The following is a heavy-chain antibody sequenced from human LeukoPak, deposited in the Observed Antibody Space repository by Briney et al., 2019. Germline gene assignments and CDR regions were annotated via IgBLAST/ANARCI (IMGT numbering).Heavy chain of an antibody. D-gene: IGHD4-17*01. CDR3: ARFDYGDGFDY. V-gene: IGHV4-61*02. J-gene: IGHJ4*02. CDR2: IYTSGST. CDR1: GGSISSGSYY. Sequence: SETLSLTCTVFGGSISSGSYYWSWIRQPAGKGLEWIGRIYTSGSTNYNPSLKSRVTISVDTSKNQFSLKLSSVTAADTAVYYCARFDYGDGFDYWGQGTLVTVSS.